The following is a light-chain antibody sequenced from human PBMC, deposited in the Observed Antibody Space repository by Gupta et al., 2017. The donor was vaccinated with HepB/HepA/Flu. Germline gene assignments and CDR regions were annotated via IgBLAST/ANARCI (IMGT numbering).Light chain of an antibody. V-gene: IGLV6-57*02. CDR1: SCSIASNY. CDR2: EDN. CDR3: RAYDSSNAV. J-gene: IGLJ2*01. Sequence: NFILSQPHSVSESPGHTVTISCTGSSCSIASNYVQWYQQLPGSAPTHVIYEDNQRPSGVPDRFSGSIDSSSNSAALTISGLKNEDEADDYCRAYDSSNAVFGGGAKLTV.